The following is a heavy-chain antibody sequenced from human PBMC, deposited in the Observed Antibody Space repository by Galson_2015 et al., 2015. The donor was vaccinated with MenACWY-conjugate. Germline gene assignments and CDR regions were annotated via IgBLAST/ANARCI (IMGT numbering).Heavy chain of an antibody. CDR2: ISPGDSNT. J-gene: IGHJ6*02. V-gene: IGHV5-51*01. D-gene: IGHD1-26*01. CDR3: ARHPPGGRGLDV. Sequence: QSGAEVKKSGEFLKISCQGSGYSFTTYWIAWVRQMPGRGLEWVGLISPGDSNTRYSPSFQGQVTISADESISTAYLQWSSLKASDTAMYYCARHPPGGRGLDVWGQGTTVTVSS. CDR1: GYSFTTYW.